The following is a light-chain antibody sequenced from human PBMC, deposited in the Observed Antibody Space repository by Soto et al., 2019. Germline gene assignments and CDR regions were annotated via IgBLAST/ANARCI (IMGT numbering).Light chain of an antibody. CDR1: SSDVGSYNF. Sequence: QSVLTQPASVSGSPGQSITISCTGTSSDVGSYNFVSWYQQHPGKAPKLMIYEGDKRPSGVSDRFSGSKSGNTASLTISGLQSEDEADYYCCSYAGSSTYVFGTGTKVT. V-gene: IGLV2-23*01. CDR2: EGD. CDR3: CSYAGSSTYV. J-gene: IGLJ1*01.